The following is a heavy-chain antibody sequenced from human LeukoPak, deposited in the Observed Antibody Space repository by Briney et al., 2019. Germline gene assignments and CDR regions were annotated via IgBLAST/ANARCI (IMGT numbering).Heavy chain of an antibody. CDR3: ARSSILEWLPYYYYYMDV. D-gene: IGHD3-3*01. J-gene: IGHJ6*03. V-gene: IGHV3-21*01. Sequence: GGSLRLSCAASGFTFSSYSMNWVRQAPGKGLEWVSSISSSSSYIYYAGSVKGRFTISRDNAKNSLYLQMNSLRAEDTAVYYCARSSILEWLPYYYYYMDVWGKGTTVTVSS. CDR1: GFTFSSYS. CDR2: ISSSSSYI.